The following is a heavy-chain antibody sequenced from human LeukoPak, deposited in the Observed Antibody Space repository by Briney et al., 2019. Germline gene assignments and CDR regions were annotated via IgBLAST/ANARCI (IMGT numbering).Heavy chain of an antibody. Sequence: SVKVSCKASGGTFSSYTISWVRQAPGQGLEWMGRIIPILGIANYAQKFQGRVTITADKSTSTAYMELSSLRSEDTAVYYCARTGYCSSTSCYAWFDPWGQGTLVTVSS. CDR1: GGTFSSYT. J-gene: IGHJ5*02. CDR2: IIPILGIA. V-gene: IGHV1-69*02. CDR3: ARTGYCSSTSCYAWFDP. D-gene: IGHD2-2*01.